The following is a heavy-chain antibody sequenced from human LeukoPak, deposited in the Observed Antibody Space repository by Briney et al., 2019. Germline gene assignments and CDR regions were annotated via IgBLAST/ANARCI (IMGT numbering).Heavy chain of an antibody. V-gene: IGHV3-23*01. CDR3: AKSGLSRFDY. CDR1: GFTFSSHG. CDR2: ISGSGGST. Sequence: GGSLRLSCAASGFTFSSHGMSWVRQASGKGLEWVSAISGSGGSTYYADSVKGRFTISRDNSKNTLYLQMNSLRADDTAVYYCAKSGLSRFDYWGQGTLVTVSS. D-gene: IGHD4/OR15-4a*01. J-gene: IGHJ4*02.